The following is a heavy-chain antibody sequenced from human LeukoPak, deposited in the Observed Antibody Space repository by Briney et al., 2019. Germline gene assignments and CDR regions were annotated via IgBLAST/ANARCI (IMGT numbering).Heavy chain of an antibody. V-gene: IGHV1-2*02. Sequence: GASVKVSCKASGYTFTGYYMHWARQAPGQGLEWMGWINPNSGGTNYAQKFQGRVTMTRDTSISTAYMELSRLRSDDTAVYYCAREGGIYCSGGSYYIDYWGQGTLVTVSS. CDR2: INPNSGGT. D-gene: IGHD2-15*01. J-gene: IGHJ4*02. CDR1: GYTFTGYY. CDR3: AREGGIYCSGGSYYIDY.